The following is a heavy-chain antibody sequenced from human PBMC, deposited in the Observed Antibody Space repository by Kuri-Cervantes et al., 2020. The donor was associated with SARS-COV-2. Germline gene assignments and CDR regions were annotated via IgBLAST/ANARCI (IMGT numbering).Heavy chain of an antibody. D-gene: IGHD3-22*01. J-gene: IGHJ5*02. CDR3: ARVRRHYDSSGYYLNWFDP. Sequence: SETLSLTCTVSGGSISRHYWSWIRQPPGKGLEWIGYIYYSGSTNYNPSLKSRVTISVDTSKNQFSLKLSSVTAADTAVYYCARVRRHYDSSGYYLNWFDPWGQGTLVTVSS. V-gene: IGHV4-59*11. CDR2: IYYSGST. CDR1: GGSISRHY.